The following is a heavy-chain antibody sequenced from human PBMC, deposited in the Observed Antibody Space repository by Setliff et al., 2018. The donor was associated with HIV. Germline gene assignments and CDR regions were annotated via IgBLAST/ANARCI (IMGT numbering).Heavy chain of an antibody. CDR2: IYTSGST. J-gene: IGHJ4*02. CDR3: ARRKSGSSYRFFNY. V-gene: IGHV4-61*09. Sequence: SETLSLTCTVSGGSISSGSYYWSWIRQPAGKGPEWIGHIYTSGSTKSNPSLKSRVTISVDTSKNQFSLKLNSVTAADTAFYHCARRKSGSSYRFFNYWGLGSLVTVSS. CDR1: GGSISSGSYY. D-gene: IGHD3-16*02.